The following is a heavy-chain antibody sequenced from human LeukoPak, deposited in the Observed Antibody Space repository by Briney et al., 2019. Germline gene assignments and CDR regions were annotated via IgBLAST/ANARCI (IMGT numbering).Heavy chain of an antibody. CDR3: AGDRYYGLDV. J-gene: IGHJ6*02. Sequence: PGGSLRLSCAASGFTFSSYTMNWVRQAPGKGLEWVSYISSSSGTIYYADSVKGRFTISRDNAKNSLYLQMNSLRAEDTAVYYCAGDRYYGLDVWGQGTTVTVSS. CDR1: GFTFSSYT. V-gene: IGHV3-48*04. CDR2: ISSSSGTI.